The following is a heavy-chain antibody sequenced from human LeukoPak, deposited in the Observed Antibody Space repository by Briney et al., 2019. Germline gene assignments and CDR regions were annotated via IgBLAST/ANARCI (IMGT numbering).Heavy chain of an antibody. D-gene: IGHD5-18*01. CDR1: GYTFTTYA. CDR3: ATSGYTYGALDI. Sequence: ASVKVSCKASGYTFTTYAMNWVRQAPGQGLEWMGWIHPNSGGTNYAQKFQGWVTMTRDTSISTAYMELTRLRSDDTAMYYCATSGYTYGALDIWGQGTMVTVSS. J-gene: IGHJ3*02. CDR2: IHPNSGGT. V-gene: IGHV1-2*04.